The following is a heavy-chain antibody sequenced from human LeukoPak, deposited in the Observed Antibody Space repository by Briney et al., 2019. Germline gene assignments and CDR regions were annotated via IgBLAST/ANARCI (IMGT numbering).Heavy chain of an antibody. Sequence: GGSLRLSCAASGFTFSSYAMSWVRQAPGKGLEWVSAISGSGGSRYYADSVKGRFTISRDNTKNTLYLQMNSLRAEDTAVYYCAKSMEWLLFLSHFDYWGQGTLVTVSS. CDR2: ISGSGGSR. CDR1: GFTFSSYA. J-gene: IGHJ4*02. D-gene: IGHD3-3*01. CDR3: AKSMEWLLFLSHFDY. V-gene: IGHV3-23*01.